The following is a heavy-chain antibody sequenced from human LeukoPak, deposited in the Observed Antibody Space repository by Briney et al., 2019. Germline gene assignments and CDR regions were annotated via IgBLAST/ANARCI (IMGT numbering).Heavy chain of an antibody. CDR2: ISGNGDST. J-gene: IGHJ4*02. CDR1: GFTFRIYA. D-gene: IGHD1-1*01. CDR3: AREGTTGTPPDY. Sequence: PGGSLRLSCAAPGFTFRIYAMSWVRQAPEKGLEWVSTISGNGDSTYYADSVKGRFTISRDNSKNTLYLQMNSLRAEDTAVYYCAREGTTGTPPDYWGQGTLVTVSS. V-gene: IGHV3-23*01.